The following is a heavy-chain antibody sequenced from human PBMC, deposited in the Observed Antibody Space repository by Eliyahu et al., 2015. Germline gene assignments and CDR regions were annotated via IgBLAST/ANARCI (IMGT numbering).Heavy chain of an antibody. V-gene: IGHV6-1*01. J-gene: IGHJ4*02. CDR1: GNSVPTDRYA. D-gene: IGHD4/OR15-4a*01. Sequence: QVQLQQSGPGLVKPSQTLSLTCXISGNSVPTDRYAWNWIRQSPSRGPEWLGRTFYRSKWYHNYGVSVEGRITIDPDTSKNQFSLHLNSVTPEDTAVYFCARDDYGAMLDYWSQGTLVTVSS. CDR3: ARDDYGAMLDY. CDR2: TFYRSKWYH.